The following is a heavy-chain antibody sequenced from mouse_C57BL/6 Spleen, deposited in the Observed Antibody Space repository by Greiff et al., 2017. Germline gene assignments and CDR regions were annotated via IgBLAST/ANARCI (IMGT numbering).Heavy chain of an antibody. V-gene: IGHV1-62-2*01. D-gene: IGHD4-1*01. Sequence: VQLQQSGAELVKPGASVKLSCKASGYTFTEYTIHWVKQRSGQGLEWIGWFYPGSGSRKYNEKFKDKATLTADKSSSTVYMDLSSLTSEDAAVYVCARHGGLGPYFDYWGQGTTLSAST. CDR3: ARHGGLGPYFDY. CDR1: GYTFTEYT. CDR2: FYPGSGSR. J-gene: IGHJ2*01.